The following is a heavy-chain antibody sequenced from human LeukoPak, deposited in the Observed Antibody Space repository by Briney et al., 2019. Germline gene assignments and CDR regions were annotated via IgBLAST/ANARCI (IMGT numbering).Heavy chain of an antibody. CDR3: AGFSEGDSY. Sequence: PGGSLRLSCAASGFTFSSSWMHWVRQVPGKGLVWVSRIDGGGSDTTYADSVKGRFTISRDNAKNTLYLQMNSLRAEDTAVYYCAGFSEGDSYWGQGTPVTVSS. J-gene: IGHJ4*02. V-gene: IGHV3-74*01. D-gene: IGHD2-21*01. CDR2: IDGGGSDT. CDR1: GFTFSSSW.